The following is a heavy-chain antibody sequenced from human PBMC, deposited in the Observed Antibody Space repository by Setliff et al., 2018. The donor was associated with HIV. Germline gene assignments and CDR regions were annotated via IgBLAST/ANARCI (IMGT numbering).Heavy chain of an antibody. V-gene: IGHV4-61*02. CDR2: IYTTGST. CDR1: GGSITSGSYY. Sequence: TLSLTCTVSGGSITSGSYYWSWIRQPAGKGLEWIGRIYTTGSTNYNPSLKSRVTMSVDTSKKQFSLKLSSVTAADTAVYNCARVSSWPNWFDPWGQGTLVTVSS. J-gene: IGHJ5*02. CDR3: ARVSSWPNWFDP.